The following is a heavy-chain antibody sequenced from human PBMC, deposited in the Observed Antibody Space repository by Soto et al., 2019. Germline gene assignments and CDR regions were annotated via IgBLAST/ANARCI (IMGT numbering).Heavy chain of an antibody. D-gene: IGHD3-22*01. J-gene: IGHJ6*02. Sequence: SVKVSCKASGFTFTSSAMQWVRQARGQRLEWIGWIVVGSGNTNYAQKFQERVTITRDMSTSTAYMELSSLRSEDTAVYYCAAGSDTYYYDSSGYYRYYYYYGMDVWGQGTTVTVS. CDR2: IVVGSGNT. CDR1: GFTFTSSA. CDR3: AAGSDTYYYDSSGYYRYYYYYGMDV. V-gene: IGHV1-58*02.